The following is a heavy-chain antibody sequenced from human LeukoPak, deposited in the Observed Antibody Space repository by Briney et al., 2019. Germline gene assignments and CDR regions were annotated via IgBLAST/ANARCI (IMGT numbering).Heavy chain of an antibody. Sequence: SETLSLTCTVSGGSISSYYWSWIRQPPGKGLEWIGYIYYSGSTNYNPSLKSRVTISVDTSKNQFSLKLSSVTAADTAVYYCARGRGDGCTNGVCYIFWFDPWGQGTLVTVSS. CDR1: GGSISSYY. CDR3: ARGRGDGCTNGVCYIFWFDP. D-gene: IGHD2-8*01. J-gene: IGHJ5*02. V-gene: IGHV4-59*08. CDR2: IYYSGST.